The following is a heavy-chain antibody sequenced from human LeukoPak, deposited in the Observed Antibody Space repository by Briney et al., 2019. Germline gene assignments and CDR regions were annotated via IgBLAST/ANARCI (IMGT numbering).Heavy chain of an antibody. CDR2: INWNGGST. CDR1: GFTFSSYS. Sequence: GALRLSCAASGFTFSSYSMNWVRQAPGKGLEWVSGINWNGGSTGYADSVKGRFTISRDNAKNSLYLQMNSLRAEDTALYYCARVNTMIVDYWGQGTLVTVSS. CDR3: ARVNTMIVDY. J-gene: IGHJ4*02. D-gene: IGHD3-22*01. V-gene: IGHV3-20*04.